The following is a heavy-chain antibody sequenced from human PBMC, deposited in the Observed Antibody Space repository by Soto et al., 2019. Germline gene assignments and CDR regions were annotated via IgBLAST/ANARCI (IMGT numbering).Heavy chain of an antibody. CDR2: IHYTGRT. V-gene: IGHV4-31*03. D-gene: IGHD2-2*01. CDR3: ARGGVMFSSSSGWFDP. CDR1: DVSISSGGYF. J-gene: IGHJ5*02. Sequence: QVQLQESGPGLVRPTQTLSLTCSVSDVSISSGGYFWSWIRQHPETGLEWIGYIHYTGRTYYNPSHESRGTFSLDTTKNDFTLKLTSVTAADTAVYYCARGGVMFSSSSGWFDPWGQGTLVTVSS.